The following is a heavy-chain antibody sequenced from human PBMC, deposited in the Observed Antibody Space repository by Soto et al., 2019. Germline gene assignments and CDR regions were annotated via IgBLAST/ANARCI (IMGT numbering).Heavy chain of an antibody. J-gene: IGHJ2*01. CDR1: GFTFSSYA. CDR2: ISGSGGST. CDR3: AESPYSSGWYDWYFDL. V-gene: IGHV3-23*01. D-gene: IGHD6-19*01. Sequence: EVQLLESGGGLVQPGGSLRLSFAASGFTFSSYAMSWVRQAPGKGLEWVSAISGSGGSTYYADSVKGRFTISRDNSKNTLYLQMNSLRAEDTAVYYCAESPYSSGWYDWYFDLWGRGTLVTVSS.